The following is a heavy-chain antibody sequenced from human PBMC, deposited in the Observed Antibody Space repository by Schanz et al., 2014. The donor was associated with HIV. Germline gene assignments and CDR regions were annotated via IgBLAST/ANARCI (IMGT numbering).Heavy chain of an antibody. CDR2: MIPSFRFR. CDR3: AKSPIFGDVIFYGMDV. J-gene: IGHJ6*02. D-gene: IGHD3-3*02. Sequence: QVQLVQSGAEVKNPGASVKVSCKASGYTFSSYAISWVRQAPGQGLESMGRMIPSFRFRTYAQKFQGRVTIAADESASTAYMELNSLRSDDTTVYYCAKSPIFGDVIFYGMDVWGQGTTVTVSS. V-gene: IGHV1-69*18. CDR1: GYTFSSYA.